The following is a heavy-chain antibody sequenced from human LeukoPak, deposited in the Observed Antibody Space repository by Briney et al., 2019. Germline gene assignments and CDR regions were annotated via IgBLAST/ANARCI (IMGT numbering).Heavy chain of an antibody. Sequence: GGSLRLSCAASGFTFSSFWMSWVRQAPGKGLEWVAAIPQDGRAQYYVDSVKGRFTVSRDNAKNSLYLQMNSLRAEDTAVYYCANSDGSGSYYRNPFDYWGQGTLVTVSS. CDR2: IPQDGRAQ. CDR3: ANSDGSGSYYRNPFDY. V-gene: IGHV3-7*03. D-gene: IGHD3-10*01. J-gene: IGHJ4*02. CDR1: GFTFSSFW.